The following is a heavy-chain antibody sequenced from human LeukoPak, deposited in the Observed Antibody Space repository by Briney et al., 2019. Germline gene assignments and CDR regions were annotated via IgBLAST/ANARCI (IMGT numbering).Heavy chain of an antibody. V-gene: IGHV3-23*01. CDR1: GFIFNTYT. CDR3: ARDPYSGSYGNYYYYFMDV. D-gene: IGHD1-26*01. CDR2: ISGSGGST. Sequence: GGSLRLSCAASGFIFNTYTMHWVRLAPGKGLEWVSAISGSGGSTYYADSVKGRFTISRDNSKNTLYLQMNSLRAEDTAVYYCARDPYSGSYGNYYYYFMDVWGKGTTVTISS. J-gene: IGHJ6*03.